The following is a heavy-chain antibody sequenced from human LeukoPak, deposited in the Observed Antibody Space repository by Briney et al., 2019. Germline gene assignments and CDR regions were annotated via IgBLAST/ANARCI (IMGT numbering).Heavy chain of an antibody. CDR1: GYTFTSYY. CDR3: ARVVGLLWFGELAPYYMDV. Sequence: ASVKVSCKASGYTFTSYYMHWVRQAPGQGLEWMGWINPNSGGTNYAQKFQGRVTMTRDTSISTAYMELSRLRSDDTAVYYCARVVGLLWFGELAPYYMDVWGKGTTVTVSS. D-gene: IGHD3-10*01. V-gene: IGHV1-2*02. J-gene: IGHJ6*03. CDR2: INPNSGGT.